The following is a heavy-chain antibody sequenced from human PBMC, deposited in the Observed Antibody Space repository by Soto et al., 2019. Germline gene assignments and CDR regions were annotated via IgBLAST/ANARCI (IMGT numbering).Heavy chain of an antibody. CDR3: VRPLPSGRTYGMDV. D-gene: IGHD3-10*01. CDR1: GLGVRNND. V-gene: IGHV3-53*01. Sequence: EVRLEESGGGLIQPGGSLRLSCTAYGLGVRNNDMSWVRQAPGMGLEWVSVIYNDGTTYYADSVKGRFTLSRDTSKNTLSIQRASLRDEDTAVYYCVRPLPSGRTYGMDVWGQGTTVTVSS. J-gene: IGHJ6*02. CDR2: IYNDGTT.